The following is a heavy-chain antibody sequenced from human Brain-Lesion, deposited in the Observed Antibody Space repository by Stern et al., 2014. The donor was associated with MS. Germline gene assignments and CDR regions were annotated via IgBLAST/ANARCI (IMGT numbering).Heavy chain of an antibody. CDR1: GGSVSSTSYA. CDR3: AGEEDIRYCSGGSCTGNWFDP. Sequence: QVQLQESGPGLVKPSETLSLTCTVAGGSVSSTSYAWAWIRQPPGKGLEWIGTLYYSGNTYYSPSLKSRLTIYLETSQNHFSLQLRSVTAADTAVYYCAGEEDIRYCSGGSCTGNWFDPWGQGTLVTVSS. D-gene: IGHD2-15*01. J-gene: IGHJ5*02. V-gene: IGHV4-39*02. CDR2: LYYSGNT.